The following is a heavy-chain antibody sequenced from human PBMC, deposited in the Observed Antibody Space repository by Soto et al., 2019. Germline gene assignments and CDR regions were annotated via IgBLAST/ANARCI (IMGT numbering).Heavy chain of an antibody. Sequence: QVQLVESGGGVVQPGMSLILSCAASGFTFSSYAMHCVRQAPVKGLEWMAVISYDGSNKYYADYVKGRYTISRDNSKNTLYLQMNSLRAEDTAVYYCASNREGMPPYAFDIWGQGTMVTVSS. V-gene: IGHV3-30-3*01. CDR1: GFTFSSYA. CDR3: ASNREGMPPYAFDI. D-gene: IGHD2-2*01. J-gene: IGHJ3*02. CDR2: ISYDGSNK.